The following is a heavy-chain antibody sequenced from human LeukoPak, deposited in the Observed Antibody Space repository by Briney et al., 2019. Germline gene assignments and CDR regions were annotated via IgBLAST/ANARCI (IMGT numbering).Heavy chain of an antibody. CDR3: ARGEHSADS. CDR1: GGAIRSQY. D-gene: IGHD1/OR15-1a*01. Sequence: SESLSLTCTVAGGAIRSQYWNWIRQPAGKGMEWIGRIYSSGYTTDNPFFKSRITKSVDMAKNQYSLRLNSVTAADTAVYYCARGEHSADSWGQGMRVTVSS. CDR2: IYSSGYT. J-gene: IGHJ4*02. V-gene: IGHV4-4*07.